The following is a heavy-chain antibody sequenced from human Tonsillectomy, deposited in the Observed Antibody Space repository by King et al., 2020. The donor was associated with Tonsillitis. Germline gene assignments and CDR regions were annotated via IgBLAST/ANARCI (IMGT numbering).Heavy chain of an antibody. D-gene: IGHD6-19*01. J-gene: IGHJ4*02. V-gene: IGHV3-30*18. CDR3: AKARQWLVHFDY. CDR1: GFTFSSYG. Sequence: VQLVESGGGVVQPGRSLRLSCAASGFTFSSYGIHWVRQAPGKGLEWVAVISSDGSKKYYADSVRGRFTISRDNSKNTLYLQMNSLRADDTAEYYCAKARQWLVHFDYWGQGTLVTVSS. CDR2: ISSDGSKK.